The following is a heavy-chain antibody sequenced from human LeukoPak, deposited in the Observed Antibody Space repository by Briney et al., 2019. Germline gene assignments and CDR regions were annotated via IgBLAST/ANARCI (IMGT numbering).Heavy chain of an antibody. Sequence: PGGSLRLSCAASGFIFNNNAIHWVRQAPGKGLEWVAVISFDGRDKHHADSVKGRFTISRDNSKNTLYLQMNSLRAEDTAAYYCAKAVGYSSYQSFDYWGQGTLVTVSS. V-gene: IGHV3-30*04. J-gene: IGHJ4*02. CDR1: GFIFNNNA. CDR2: ISFDGRDK. D-gene: IGHD5-12*01. CDR3: AKAVGYSSYQSFDY.